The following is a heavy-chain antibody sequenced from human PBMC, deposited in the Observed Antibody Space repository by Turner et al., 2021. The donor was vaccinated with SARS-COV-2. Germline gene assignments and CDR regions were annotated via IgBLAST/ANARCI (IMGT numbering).Heavy chain of an antibody. D-gene: IGHD6-13*01. CDR2: RDNSGDT. CDR1: YIGSYF. V-gene: IGHV4-59*01. J-gene: IGHJ4*02. Sequence: QVLLRESGPGLVRPSETLSLNCNVNYIGSYFWSWIRQRPGKTLEWIAYRDNSGDTSDNHSLKSRVTISIDTSQNQISLKLRSGTAADTAVYFCARSGDSWPHDFWGPGTLVTVSS. CDR3: ARSGDSWPHDF.